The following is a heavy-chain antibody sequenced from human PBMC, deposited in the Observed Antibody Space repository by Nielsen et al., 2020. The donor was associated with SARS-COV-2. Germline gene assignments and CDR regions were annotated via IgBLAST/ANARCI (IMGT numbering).Heavy chain of an antibody. CDR1: GFTFSSYA. V-gene: IGHV3-30-3*01. CDR2: ISYDGSNK. CDR3: AAANGYCSSTSCYYDAFDI. J-gene: IGHJ3*02. Sequence: GESLKISCAASGFTFSSYAMHWVRQAPGKGLEWVAVISYDGSNKYYADSVKGRFTISRDNSKNTLYLQMNSLRAEDTAVYYCAAANGYCSSTSCYYDAFDIWGQGTMVTVSS. D-gene: IGHD2-2*03.